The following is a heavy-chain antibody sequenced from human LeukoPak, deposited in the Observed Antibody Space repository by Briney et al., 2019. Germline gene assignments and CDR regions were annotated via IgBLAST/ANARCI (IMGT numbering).Heavy chain of an antibody. V-gene: IGHV4-34*01. CDR1: GGSFSGYY. Sequence: SETLSLTCAVYGGSFSGYYWSWIRQPPGKGLEWIGEINHSGSTNYYPSLKSRVTISVDTSKNQFSLKLSSVTAADTAVYYCASFLPYWFDPWGQGTLVTVSS. CDR3: ASFLPYWFDP. D-gene: IGHD3-3*01. CDR2: INHSGST. J-gene: IGHJ5*02.